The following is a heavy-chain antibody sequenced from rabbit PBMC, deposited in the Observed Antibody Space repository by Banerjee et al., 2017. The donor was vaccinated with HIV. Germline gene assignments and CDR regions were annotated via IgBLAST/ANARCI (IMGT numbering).Heavy chain of an antibody. CDR3: ARRDGGYVAYGYAYYGMDL. CDR2: IATGSGSSGSS. Sequence: QSLEESGGDLVKPGASLTLTCTASGFSFSSTYYMCWVRQAPGKGLEWIACIATGSGSSGSSYYASWAKGRFTIPKTSSTTVTLQMTSLTAADTATYFCARRDGGYVAYGYAYYGMDLWGQGTLVTVS. J-gene: IGHJ6*01. D-gene: IGHD6-1*01. CDR1: GFSFSSTYY. V-gene: IGHV1S40*01.